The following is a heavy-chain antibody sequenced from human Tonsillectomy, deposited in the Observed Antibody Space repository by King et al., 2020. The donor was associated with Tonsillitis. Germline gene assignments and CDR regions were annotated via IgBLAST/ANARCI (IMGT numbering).Heavy chain of an antibody. CDR1: GYSISSGYY. D-gene: IGHD3-16*01. Sequence: VQLQESGPGLVKPSETLSLTCAVSGYSISSGYYWGWIRQPPGKGLEWIGSIYHSGSTYYNPSLKSRVTISVDTSKNQFSLKLSSVTAADTAVYYCARDPGWGYFDYWGQGTLVTVSS. CDR3: ARDPGWGYFDY. CDR2: IYHSGST. J-gene: IGHJ4*02. V-gene: IGHV4-38-2*02.